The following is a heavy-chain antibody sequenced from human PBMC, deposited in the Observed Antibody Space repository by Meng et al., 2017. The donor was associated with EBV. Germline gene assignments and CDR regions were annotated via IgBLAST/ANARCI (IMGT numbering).Heavy chain of an antibody. CDR1: GGPFRYYA. D-gene: IGHD3-10*01. V-gene: IGHV1-69*01. CDR3: ASESGRGYTPDY. CDR2: VRPRLGAP. Sequence: VQVVECAAELETHGSSGEVYCKTFGGPFRYYAISWVRQAPGQGLERLGGVRPRLGAPNYAQKFHGRVKITADESTSTHYMDLSSLRSEDTAIYYCASESGRGYTPDYWGQGTLVTVSS. J-gene: IGHJ4*02.